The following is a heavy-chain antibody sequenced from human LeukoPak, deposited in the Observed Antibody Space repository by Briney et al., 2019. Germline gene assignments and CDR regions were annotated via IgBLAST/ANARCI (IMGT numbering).Heavy chain of an antibody. Sequence: SETLSLTCTVSGGSISSYYWSWIRQPAGKGLEWIGRIYTSGSTNYNPSLKSRVTMSVDTSKNQFSLKLSSVTAADTAVYYCARDFKGSYDNSGYPFDYWGQGTLVTVSS. CDR2: IYTSGST. CDR1: GGSISSYY. J-gene: IGHJ4*02. CDR3: ARDFKGSYDNSGYPFDY. D-gene: IGHD3-22*01. V-gene: IGHV4-4*07.